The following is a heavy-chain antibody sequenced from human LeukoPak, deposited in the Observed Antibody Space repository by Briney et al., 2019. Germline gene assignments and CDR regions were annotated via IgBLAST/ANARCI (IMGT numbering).Heavy chain of an antibody. CDR3: ASSAPTSGYDLDY. Sequence: SETLSLTCTVSGYFISSGYYWGWIRQPPGKGLDWIGRIYTSGSTNYNPSLKSRVTISVDTSKNQFSLKLSSVTAADTAVYYCASSAPTSGYDLDYWGQGTLVTVSS. J-gene: IGHJ4*02. CDR1: GYFISSGYY. D-gene: IGHD5-12*01. V-gene: IGHV4-38-2*02. CDR2: IYTSGST.